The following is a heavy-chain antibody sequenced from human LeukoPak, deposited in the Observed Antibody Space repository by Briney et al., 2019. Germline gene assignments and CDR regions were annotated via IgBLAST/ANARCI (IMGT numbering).Heavy chain of an antibody. D-gene: IGHD4-23*01. Sequence: SETLSLTCTVSGASISIYYWSWIRQPPGKGLEWIGYIFYSGSTNYNPSLKSRVTISLATSKNQFSLQLRSVAAADTAVYYCARFTTVVPAFWYFDLWGRGTLVTVSS. V-gene: IGHV4-59*08. CDR2: IFYSGST. CDR1: GASISIYY. J-gene: IGHJ2*01. CDR3: ARFTTVVPAFWYFDL.